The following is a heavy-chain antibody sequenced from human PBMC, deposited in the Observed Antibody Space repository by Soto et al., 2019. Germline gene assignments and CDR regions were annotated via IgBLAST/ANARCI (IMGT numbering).Heavy chain of an antibody. D-gene: IGHD4-17*01. CDR3: AKSYFVDYDHRVIFEN. Sequence: EVQLLESGGGLVQPEGTLRLSCAASGFPFSGYAINWVRQAPGTGLEWVAIISGSVSSTNYAESVQGRFTISRDKARDTVYWQVNSLRAEETAEHYCAKSYFVDYDHRVIFENWCQGTLVTVSS. V-gene: IGHV3-23*01. J-gene: IGHJ4*02. CDR2: ISGSVSST. CDR1: GFPFSGYA.